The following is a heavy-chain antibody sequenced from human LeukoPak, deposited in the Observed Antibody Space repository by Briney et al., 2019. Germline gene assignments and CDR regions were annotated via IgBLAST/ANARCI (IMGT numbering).Heavy chain of an antibody. CDR2: ISSSSSYI. J-gene: IGHJ4*02. CDR3: ARVYSSSGQRGNY. CDR1: GFTVSSNY. Sequence: GGSLRLSCAASGFTVSSNYMSWVRQAPGKGLEWVSSISSSSSYIYYADSVKGRFTISRDNAKNSLYLQMNSLRAEDTAVYYCARVYSSSGQRGNYWGQGTLVTVFS. V-gene: IGHV3-21*01. D-gene: IGHD6-6*01.